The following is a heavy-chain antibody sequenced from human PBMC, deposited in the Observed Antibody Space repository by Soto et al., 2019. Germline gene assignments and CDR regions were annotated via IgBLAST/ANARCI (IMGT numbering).Heavy chain of an antibody. CDR2: IRSKAYGGTT. CDR1: GFTFGDYA. J-gene: IGHJ6*02. D-gene: IGHD6-6*01. V-gene: IGHV3-49*04. CDR3: TRGGHSSSYYYYYGMDV. Sequence: HPGGSLRLSCTASGFTFGDYAMSWVRQAPGKGLEWVGFIRSKAYGGTTEYAASVKGRFTISRDDSKSIAYLQMNSLKTEDTAVYYCTRGGHSSSYYYYYGMDVWGQGTTVTVSS.